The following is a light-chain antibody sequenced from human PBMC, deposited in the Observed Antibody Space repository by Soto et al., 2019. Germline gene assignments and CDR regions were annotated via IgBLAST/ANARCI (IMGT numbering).Light chain of an antibody. CDR3: KKYDNLQWT. Sequence: DIQMPQSPSTVSSTVGYIFPITCLASQSIGTFLNWYKQKPGKAPKLLIYAASNLETGVPSRFSGSGSGKDFTFTISSLQTEDIETYYCKKYDNLQWTFGKGNKVDIK. CDR2: AAS. CDR1: QSIGTF. V-gene: IGKV1-33*01. J-gene: IGKJ1*01.